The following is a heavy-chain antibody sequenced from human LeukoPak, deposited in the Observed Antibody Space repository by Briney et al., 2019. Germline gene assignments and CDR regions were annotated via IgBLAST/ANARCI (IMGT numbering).Heavy chain of an antibody. Sequence: SETLSLTCAVYGGSFNVYYWSWIRQPPGKGLEWIGEINHSGSTNYNPSLKSRVTISVDTSKNQFSLKLSSVTAADTAVYYCARGRPFHHIDYWGQGTLVTVSS. V-gene: IGHV4-34*01. D-gene: IGHD3-3*02. CDR3: ARGRPFHHIDY. CDR2: INHSGST. J-gene: IGHJ4*02. CDR1: GGSFNVYY.